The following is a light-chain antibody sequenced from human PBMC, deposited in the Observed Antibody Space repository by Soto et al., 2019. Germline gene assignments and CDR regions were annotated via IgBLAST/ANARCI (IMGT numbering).Light chain of an antibody. CDR1: HNDIGTYDY. J-gene: IGLJ1*01. CDR2: GVT. CDR3: SSFTSNRIYV. Sequence: SALTQPTPVYGSPGQSITISCTGNHNDIGTYDYVSWYQQHPGRAPRLLIHGVTTRPSGISGRFSASKSGLTASLTISGLQPEDEADYYCSSFTSNRIYVFGPGTKV. V-gene: IGLV2-14*03.